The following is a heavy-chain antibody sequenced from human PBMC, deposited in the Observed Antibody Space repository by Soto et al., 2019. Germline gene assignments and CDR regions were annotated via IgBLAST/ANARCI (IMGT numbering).Heavy chain of an antibody. CDR3: ASGGWGSSWYEGGSRIDY. Sequence: EVQLVESGGGLVQPGGSLRLSCAASGFTFSSYDMHWVRQVTGKGLEWVSAIGAAGDTYYPDSVKGRFTISRENAKNSLYIKMNSRSAEDTAVYYCASGGWGSSWYEGGSRIDYWGQGTLVSVSS. CDR1: GFTFSSYD. CDR2: IGAAGDT. J-gene: IGHJ4*02. D-gene: IGHD6-13*01. V-gene: IGHV3-13*01.